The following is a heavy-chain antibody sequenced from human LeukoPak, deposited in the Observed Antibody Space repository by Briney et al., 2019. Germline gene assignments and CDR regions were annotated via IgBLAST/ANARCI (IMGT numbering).Heavy chain of an antibody. J-gene: IGHJ4*02. Sequence: PGGSLRLSCAASGFTFGNYWMSWVRQAPGKGPEWVAHINMDGSEKYYVDSVKGRFTISRDNAKNSLYLQTNSLKVEDTAVYYCARDKVTYWGPGTLVTVSS. V-gene: IGHV3-7*01. CDR3: ARDKVTY. CDR2: INMDGSEK. CDR1: GFTFGNYW.